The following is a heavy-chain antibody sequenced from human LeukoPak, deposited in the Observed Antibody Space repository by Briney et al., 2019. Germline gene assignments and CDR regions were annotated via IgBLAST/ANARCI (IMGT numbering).Heavy chain of an antibody. V-gene: IGHV3-23*01. D-gene: IGHD3-22*01. Sequence: GGSLRLSCAVSGFTFSSYGMSWVRQAPGKGLEWVSSISGSGGSTYYADSVKGRFTISRDNSKNALYLQMNSLRAEDTAVYYCAKDPITMIVVVPDYWGQGTLVTVSS. CDR3: AKDPITMIVVVPDY. CDR2: ISGSGGST. CDR1: GFTFSSYG. J-gene: IGHJ4*02.